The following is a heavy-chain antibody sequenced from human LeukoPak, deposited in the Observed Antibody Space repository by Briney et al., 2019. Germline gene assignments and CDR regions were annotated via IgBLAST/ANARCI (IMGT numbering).Heavy chain of an antibody. CDR3: ARAIRGVIWVEYYYYYMDV. CDR2: MNPNSGNT. Sequence: ASVEVSCQASGYTFTGYYMHWVRQAPGQGLDRMGWMNPNSGNTGYAQTFQGTVTMARNTSISTAYMELSSLRSEDTAVYYCARAIRGVIWVEYYYYYMDVWGKGTTVTISS. V-gene: IGHV1-8*02. D-gene: IGHD3-10*01. J-gene: IGHJ6*03. CDR1: GYTFTGYY.